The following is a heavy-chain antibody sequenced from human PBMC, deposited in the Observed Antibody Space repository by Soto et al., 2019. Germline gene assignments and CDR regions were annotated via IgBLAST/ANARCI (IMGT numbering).Heavy chain of an antibody. D-gene: IGHD2-21*01. CDR3: AKDTSVVVSAISA. V-gene: IGHV3-23*01. Sequence: EVQVLESGGGLVQPGGSLRLSCAASGFTFSNYAMTWVRQAPGKGLEWVSSISASGSSTYYSDSVKGRFTISRDSSMNTRFLQMNSLKAEDTAIYYCAKDTSVVVSAISAWGQGTLVTVSS. J-gene: IGHJ5*02. CDR2: ISASGSST. CDR1: GFTFSNYA.